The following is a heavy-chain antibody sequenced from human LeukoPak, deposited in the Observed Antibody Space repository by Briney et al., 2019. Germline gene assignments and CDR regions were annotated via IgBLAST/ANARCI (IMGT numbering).Heavy chain of an antibody. CDR2: ISGSGGST. CDR3: AKGLNSGNYPHFDH. J-gene: IGHJ4*02. CDR1: GFTFSSYA. V-gene: IGHV3-23*01. Sequence: GGSLRLSCAASGFTFSSYAMSWVRQAPGKGLEWVSAISGSGGSTYYADSVKGRFTISRDNSKNTLYLQMNSLRDEDTAVYYCAKGLNSGNYPHFDHWGQGTLVTVSS. D-gene: IGHD1-26*01.